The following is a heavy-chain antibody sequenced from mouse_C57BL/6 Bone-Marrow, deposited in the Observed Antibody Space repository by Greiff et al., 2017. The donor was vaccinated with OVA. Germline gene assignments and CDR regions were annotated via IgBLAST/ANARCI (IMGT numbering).Heavy chain of an antibody. Sequence: ESGPGLVKPSPSLSLSCSVTGYSITSGYYWNWIRQFPGNKLEWMGYISYDGSNNYNHSLKNRTTITRDTSKNQFVLKLNSVTTEDTATYYCASGPYYGSSPFAYWGQGTLVTVSA. V-gene: IGHV3-6*01. D-gene: IGHD1-1*01. CDR1: GYSITSGYY. CDR2: ISYDGSN. J-gene: IGHJ3*01. CDR3: ASGPYYGSSPFAY.